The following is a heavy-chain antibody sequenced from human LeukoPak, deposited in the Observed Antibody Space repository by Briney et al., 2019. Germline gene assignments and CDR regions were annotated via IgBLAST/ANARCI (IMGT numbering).Heavy chain of an antibody. CDR2: IYYSGST. CDR1: GGPISSYY. D-gene: IGHD3-10*01. V-gene: IGHV4-59*01. Sequence: SETLSLTCTVSGGPISSYYWSWIRQPPGKGLEWIGYIYYSGSTNYNPSLKSRVTISVDTSKNQFSLKLSSVTAADTAVYYCARGKYSAKYGSGSYYNRNGAFDIWGQGTMVTVSS. J-gene: IGHJ3*02. CDR3: ARGKYSAKYGSGSYYNRNGAFDI.